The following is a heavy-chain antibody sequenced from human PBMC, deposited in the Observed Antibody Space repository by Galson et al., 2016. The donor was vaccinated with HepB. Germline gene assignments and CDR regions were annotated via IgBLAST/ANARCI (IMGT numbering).Heavy chain of an antibody. CDR3: ARGISRQQLPWGY. Sequence: SVKASCKASGYTFTDYYMHWVRQAPGQGLEWMGWISPNSGGTKYAQNFQGWVTMTSDTSISTVYMELSRLRSDDTAVYYCARGISRQQLPWGYWGQGTLVTVSS. J-gene: IGHJ4*02. V-gene: IGHV1-2*04. CDR2: ISPNSGGT. CDR1: GYTFTDYY. D-gene: IGHD6-13*01.